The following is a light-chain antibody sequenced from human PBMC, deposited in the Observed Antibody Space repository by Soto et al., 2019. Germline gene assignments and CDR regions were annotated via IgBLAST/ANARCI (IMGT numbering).Light chain of an antibody. Sequence: EIVMTQSPAILSVSPGERATHSCRASESVSSNLAWYQQKPGQAPRLLISGASTRATGIPVRFSGSGSGTDFTLTISSLHSEDFVFYYCQQYHDWPMTFGPGTKVDIK. J-gene: IGKJ3*01. CDR1: ESVSSN. CDR3: QQYHDWPMT. CDR2: GAS. V-gene: IGKV3-15*01.